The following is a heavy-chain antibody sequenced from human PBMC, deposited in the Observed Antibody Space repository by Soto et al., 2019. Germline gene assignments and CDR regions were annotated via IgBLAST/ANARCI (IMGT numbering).Heavy chain of an antibody. V-gene: IGHV3-48*03. D-gene: IGHD3-10*01. Sequence: EVQLVESGGGLVQTGGSLRLSCAASGFTFSSYEMNWVRQAPGKGLEWVSYISSSGSTIYYADSVKGRFTISRDNAKNSLYLQMNSLRAEDTAVYYCAREGRSGGMDVWGQGTTVTVSS. J-gene: IGHJ6*02. CDR2: ISSSGSTI. CDR3: AREGRSGGMDV. CDR1: GFTFSSYE.